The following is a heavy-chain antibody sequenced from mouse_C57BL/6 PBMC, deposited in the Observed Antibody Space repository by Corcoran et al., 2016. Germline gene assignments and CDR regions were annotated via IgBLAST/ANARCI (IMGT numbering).Heavy chain of an antibody. CDR3: ARNFDY. J-gene: IGHJ2*01. CDR1: GYSITSGYY. CDR2: ISYDGSN. Sequence: VQLPESGPGLVKPSQSLSLTCSFTGYSITSGYYWNWIRQFPGNKLEWMGYISYDGSNNYNPSLKNRISITRDTSKNQFFLKLNSVTTEDTATYYCARNFDYWGQGTTLTVSS. V-gene: IGHV3-6*01.